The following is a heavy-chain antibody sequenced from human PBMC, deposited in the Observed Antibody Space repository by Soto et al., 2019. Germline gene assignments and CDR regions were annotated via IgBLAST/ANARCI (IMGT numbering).Heavy chain of an antibody. CDR2: SGST. V-gene: IGHV4-34*01. Sequence: SGSTKYNPSLKSRVTISVDTSKNQFSLKVRSVTAADTAVYYCAGGGGRAAADWGQGTLVTVSS. D-gene: IGHD6-13*01. CDR3: AGGGGRAAAD. J-gene: IGHJ4*02.